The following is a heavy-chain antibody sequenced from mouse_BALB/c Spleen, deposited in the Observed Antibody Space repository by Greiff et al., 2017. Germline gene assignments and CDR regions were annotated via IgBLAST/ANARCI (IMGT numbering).Heavy chain of an antibody. V-gene: IGHV5-6-5*01. CDR1: GFTFSSYA. J-gene: IGHJ2*01. CDR2: ISSGGST. CDR3: ARGGYYDYDRYYFDY. D-gene: IGHD2-4*01. Sequence: EVKVVESGGGLVKPGGSLKLSCAASGFTFSSYAMSWVRQTPEKRLEWVASISSGGSTYYPDSVKGRFTISRDNARNILYLQMSSLRSEDTAMYYCARGGYYDYDRYYFDYWGQGTTLTVSS.